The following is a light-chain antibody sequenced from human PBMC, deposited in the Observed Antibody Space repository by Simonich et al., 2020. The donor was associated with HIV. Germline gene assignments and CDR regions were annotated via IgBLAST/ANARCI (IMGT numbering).Light chain of an antibody. CDR1: SSDVGGYNY. CDR3: SSYTSSSTLGV. Sequence: QSALTQPASVSGSPGQSITISCTGTSSDVGGYNYVSWYQQHPGKAPKLMIYDVSKWPSGVPDRFSGSKSGNTASLTISGLQAEDEADYYCSSYTSSSTLGVFGGGTKLTVL. CDR2: DVS. V-gene: IGLV2-14*01. J-gene: IGLJ3*02.